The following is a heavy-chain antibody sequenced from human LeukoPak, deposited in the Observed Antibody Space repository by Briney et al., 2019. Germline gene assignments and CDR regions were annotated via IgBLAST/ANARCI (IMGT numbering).Heavy chain of an antibody. J-gene: IGHJ4*02. V-gene: IGHV4-61*08. D-gene: IGHD3-10*01. CDR3: ARGSRPLWFGEFDY. CDR1: GGSINNDDYS. CDR2: IYYSGST. Sequence: PSETLSLTCAVSGGSINNDDYSWSWIRQPPGKGLEWIGYIYYSGSTNYNPSLKSRVTISVDTSKNQFSLKLSSVTAADTAVYYCARGSRPLWFGEFDYWGQGTLVTVSS.